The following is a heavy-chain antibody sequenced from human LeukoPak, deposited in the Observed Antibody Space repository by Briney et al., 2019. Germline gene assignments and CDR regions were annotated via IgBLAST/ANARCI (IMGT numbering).Heavy chain of an antibody. CDR2: ISSSSSTI. Sequence: GGSLRLSCAASGFTFSSYSMNWVRQAPGKGLEWVSYISSSSSTIYYADSVKGRFTISRDNAKNSLYLQKNSLRAEDTAVYYCARDPDGSGTHYDYWGQGTLVTVSS. CDR1: GFTFSSYS. J-gene: IGHJ4*02. D-gene: IGHD3-10*01. V-gene: IGHV3-48*01. CDR3: ARDPDGSGTHYDY.